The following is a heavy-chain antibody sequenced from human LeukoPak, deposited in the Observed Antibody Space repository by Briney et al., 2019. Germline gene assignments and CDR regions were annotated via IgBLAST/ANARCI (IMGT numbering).Heavy chain of an antibody. J-gene: IGHJ4*01. CDR3: ATYGSGSGTFFDS. CDR1: GYMFSEYY. CDR2: ISHSGSTI. D-gene: IGHD3-10*01. Sequence: GGSLRLSCAASGYMFSEYYMSWIRQTPEKGLEWLSYISHSGSTIYYADSVKGRFTISRDNAKNSLYLQMDSLRAEDTGLYYCATYGSGSGTFFDSWGQGTLVTVSS. V-gene: IGHV3-11*04.